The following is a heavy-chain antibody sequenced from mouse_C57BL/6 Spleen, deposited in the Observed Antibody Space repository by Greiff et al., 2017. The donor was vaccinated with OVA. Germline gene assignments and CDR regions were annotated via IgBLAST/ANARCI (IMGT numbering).Heavy chain of an antibody. CDR3: ARPGGSSSAWFAY. CDR1: GFTFSDYG. J-gene: IGHJ3*01. V-gene: IGHV5-17*01. CDR2: ISSGSSTI. Sequence: EVQVVESGGGLVKPGGSLKLSCAASGFTFSDYGMHWVRQAPEKGLEWVAYISSGSSTIYYADTVKGRFTISRDNAKNTLFLQMTSLRSEDTAMYYCARPGGSSSAWFAYWGQGTLVTVSA. D-gene: IGHD1-1*01.